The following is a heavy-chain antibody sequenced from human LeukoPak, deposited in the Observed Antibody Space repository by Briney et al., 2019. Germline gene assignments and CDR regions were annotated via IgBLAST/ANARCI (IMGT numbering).Heavy chain of an antibody. Sequence: GGSLRLSCAASGFTFSTSGMNWVGQAPGQGLKWVAVICSDGNEKRSADSVKGRFTISRDNSKSTLYLQMNSLRAEDTAVYYCVSGSDTSGYYFYWGQGTLVTVSS. CDR3: VSGSDTSGYYFY. D-gene: IGHD3-22*01. CDR2: ICSDGNEK. V-gene: IGHV3-33*03. CDR1: GFTFSTSG. J-gene: IGHJ4*02.